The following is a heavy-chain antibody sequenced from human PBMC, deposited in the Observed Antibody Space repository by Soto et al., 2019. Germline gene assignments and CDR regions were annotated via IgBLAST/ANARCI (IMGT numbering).Heavy chain of an antibody. CDR1: RGSDVFNNYP. J-gene: IGHJ5*02. D-gene: IGHD2-8*01. Sequence: QVQLVQSGAEIKKPASSVKVSCKASRGSDVFNNYPVSWVRQAPGQGLEWMGAIITMFNTADYAQRFLGRVTIIADEFTRTVYMELTSLTSVDTAVYYCARHYPTSVSGVGWFDTWGQGTPVTVSS. CDR2: IITMFNTA. V-gene: IGHV1-69*01. CDR3: ARHYPTSVSGVGWFDT.